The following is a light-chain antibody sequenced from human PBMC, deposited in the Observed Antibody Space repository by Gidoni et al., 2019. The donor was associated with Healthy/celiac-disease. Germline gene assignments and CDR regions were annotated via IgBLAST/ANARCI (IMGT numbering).Light chain of an antibody. V-gene: IGKV1-5*01. Sequence: DIQMTQSPSTLSASVGDRVTITCRASQSISSWLAWYQQKPGKAPKLLIYDASSLESGVPSRFSGSGSGTEFTLTISSLQPDDFATYYCHRWTFGQXTKVEIK. CDR1: QSISSW. CDR3: HRWT. CDR2: DAS. J-gene: IGKJ1*01.